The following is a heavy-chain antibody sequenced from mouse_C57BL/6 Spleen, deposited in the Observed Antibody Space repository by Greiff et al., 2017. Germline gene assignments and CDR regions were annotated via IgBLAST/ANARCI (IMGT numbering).Heavy chain of an antibody. CDR1: GYTFTSYW. V-gene: IGHV1-59*01. D-gene: IGHD1-1*01. J-gene: IGHJ4*01. CDR3: ARYSYYYGSSYGAMDY. CDR2: IDPSDSYT. Sequence: VQLQQPGAELVRPGTSVKLSCKASGYTFTSYWMHWVKQRPGQGLEWIGVIDPSDSYTNYNQKFKGKATLTVDTSSSTAYMQLSSLTSEDSAVYYCARYSYYYGSSYGAMDYWGQGTSVTVSS.